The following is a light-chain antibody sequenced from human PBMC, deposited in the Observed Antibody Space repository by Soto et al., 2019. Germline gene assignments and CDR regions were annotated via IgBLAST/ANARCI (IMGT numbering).Light chain of an antibody. CDR3: QQYNNWPRAT. Sequence: ERVMTQSPATLSVSPGDRATLCCRASQSISSNLAWYQQKPGQAPRLLMFRTSSRATGFPARFSGSGSGTEFNLTISSLQSEDFGVYYCQQYNNWPRATFGGGTKVDIK. CDR1: QSISSN. V-gene: IGKV3-15*01. CDR2: RTS. J-gene: IGKJ4*01.